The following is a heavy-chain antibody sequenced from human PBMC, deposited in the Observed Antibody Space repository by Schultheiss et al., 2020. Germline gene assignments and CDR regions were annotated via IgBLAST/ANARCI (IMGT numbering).Heavy chain of an antibody. Sequence: GGSLRLSCAASGFTVSSNYMSWVRQAPGKGLEWVSAISGSGGSTYYADSVKGRFTISRDNSKNTLYLKMNSLRAEDTAVYYCARETWGTPGIGGMDVWGQGTTVTVSS. J-gene: IGHJ6*02. CDR2: ISGSGGST. CDR3: ARETWGTPGIGGMDV. CDR1: GFTVSSNY. V-gene: IGHV3-23*01. D-gene: IGHD2-15*01.